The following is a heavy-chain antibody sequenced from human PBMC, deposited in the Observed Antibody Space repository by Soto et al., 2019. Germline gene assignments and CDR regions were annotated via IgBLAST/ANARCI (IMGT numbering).Heavy chain of an antibody. V-gene: IGHV4-31*03. Sequence: QGQLQEPGPGLVKPSQTLSLTCTVSGGSISSGGYYWSWIRQHPGKGLEWIGYIYYSGSTYYNPSRKSRVPISVDSSREQSSLKLRSVSAADTAVYYCARLVVTATLQSRYFDYCGQGPLVTVSS. CDR1: GGSISSGGYY. D-gene: IGHD2-21*02. CDR3: ARLVVTATLQSRYFDY. CDR2: IYYSGST. J-gene: IGHJ4*02.